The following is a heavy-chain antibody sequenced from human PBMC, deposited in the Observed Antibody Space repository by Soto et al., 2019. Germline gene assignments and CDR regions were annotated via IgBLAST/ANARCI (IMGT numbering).Heavy chain of an antibody. CDR2: IYYSGST. Sequence: SETLSLTCTVSGGSISSYYWSWIRQPPGKGLEWIGYIYYSGSTNYNPSLKSRVTISVDTSKNQFSLKLSSVTAADTAVYYCARHAVFHYGSGRGLATFDYWGQGTLVTVSS. CDR1: GGSISSYY. D-gene: IGHD3-10*01. V-gene: IGHV4-59*08. J-gene: IGHJ4*02. CDR3: ARHAVFHYGSGRGLATFDY.